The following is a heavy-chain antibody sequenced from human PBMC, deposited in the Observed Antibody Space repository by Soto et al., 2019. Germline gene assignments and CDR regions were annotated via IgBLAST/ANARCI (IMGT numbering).Heavy chain of an antibody. CDR3: ARVNSATVLMHFDH. CDR2: ISATNTYI. D-gene: IGHD3-9*01. Sequence: GGSLRLSCAGSTFNFTHYTLSWVRQAPGKGLEWVSSISATNTYIFSVDSVKGRFTISRDNAKRSVSLQMSSLRAEDTALYYCARVNSATVLMHFDHWGQGTLVTASS. J-gene: IGHJ4*02. CDR1: TFNFTHYT. V-gene: IGHV3-21*01.